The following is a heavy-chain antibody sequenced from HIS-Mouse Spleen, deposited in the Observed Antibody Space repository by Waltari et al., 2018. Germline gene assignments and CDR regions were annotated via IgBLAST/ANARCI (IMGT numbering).Heavy chain of an antibody. CDR3: AKDKHHAFDY. J-gene: IGHJ4*02. CDR1: GFTSGSSG. Sequence: QVQLVESGAGVVQPGRSLSLPCAASGFTSGSSGMHWVRQAPGKGLEWVAVISYDGSNKYYADSVKGRFTISRDNSKNTLYLQMNSLRAEDTAVYYCAKDKHHAFDYWGQGTLVTVSS. CDR2: ISYDGSNK. V-gene: IGHV3-30*18.